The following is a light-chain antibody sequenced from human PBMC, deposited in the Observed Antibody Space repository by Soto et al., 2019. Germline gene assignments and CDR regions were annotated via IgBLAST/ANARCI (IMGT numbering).Light chain of an antibody. J-gene: IGLJ3*02. CDR3: SSPASTLGV. CDR1: SSDIGGYKY. CDR2: EVS. Sequence: QSVLTQPASVSGSPGQSITISCAGTSSDIGGYKYVSWYQQHPGKAPRLIIFEVSTRPSGVSNRFSGSKSDNTASLTISGLQAEDEAHYYCSSPASTLGVFGGGTKLTVL. V-gene: IGLV2-14*01.